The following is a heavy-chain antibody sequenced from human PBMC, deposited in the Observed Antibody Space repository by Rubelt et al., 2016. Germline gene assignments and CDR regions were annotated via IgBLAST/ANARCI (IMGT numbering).Heavy chain of an antibody. J-gene: IGHJ6*02. Sequence: EVQLMESGGGLIQPGGSLRLSCAASEFSVSTKYMSWVRQAPGKGLEWVSVIDSDGTRDYADSVKGRFPISRDNSKNTLYLQMNSLRAEDTAVYYGAGTDDFWVSYGTYYYAMDAWGQGTTVTVSS. CDR1: EFSVSTKY. V-gene: IGHV3-53*01. CDR3: AGTDDFWVSYGTYYYAMDA. D-gene: IGHD3-3*01. CDR2: IDSDGTR.